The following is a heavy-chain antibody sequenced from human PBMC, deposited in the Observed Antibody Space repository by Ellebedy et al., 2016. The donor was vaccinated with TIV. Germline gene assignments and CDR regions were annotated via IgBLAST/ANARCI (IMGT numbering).Heavy chain of an antibody. D-gene: IGHD2-2*01. CDR3: AKVGYCSSTSCFEYFQH. CDR1: GFTFSSYA. CDR2: ISNDGSKK. Sequence: GGSLRLSCAASGFTFSSYAIHWVRQAPGKGLEWVAVISNDGSKKYYTDSVKGRFTISRDNSKNTLYLQMNSLRPEDTAVYYCAKVGYCSSTSCFEYFQHWGQGTLVTVSS. V-gene: IGHV3-30*14. J-gene: IGHJ1*01.